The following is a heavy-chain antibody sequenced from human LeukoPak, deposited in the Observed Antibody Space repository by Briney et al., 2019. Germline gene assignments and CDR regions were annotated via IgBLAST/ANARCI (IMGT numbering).Heavy chain of an antibody. V-gene: IGHV4-61*02. CDR1: GGSISSGSYY. Sequence: SETLSLTCTVSGGSISSGSYYWSWIRQPAGKGLEWIGRIHTSGSTNYNPSLKSRVTISVDTSKNQFSLKLSSVTAADTAVYYCARGTYEWPGTKYYFDYWGQGTLVTVSS. CDR3: ARGTYEWPGTKYYFDY. D-gene: IGHD3-3*01. CDR2: IHTSGST. J-gene: IGHJ4*02.